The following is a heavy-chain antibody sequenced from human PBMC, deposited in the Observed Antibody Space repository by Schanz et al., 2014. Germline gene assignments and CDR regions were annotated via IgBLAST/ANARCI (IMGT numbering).Heavy chain of an antibody. Sequence: QVQLVQSGAEVKKPGSSVKVSCKASGGTFSSYTINWVRQAPGQGLEWLGRIMPLRGIGNNAWKFQDRLTITADKSMNITYMELSSLGTEDTAVYYCTRLRRADPNGFDVWGQGTTXTVS. CDR1: GGTFSSYT. V-gene: IGHV1-69*02. CDR2: IMPLRGIG. D-gene: IGHD6-19*01. J-gene: IGHJ6*02. CDR3: TRLRRADPNGFDV.